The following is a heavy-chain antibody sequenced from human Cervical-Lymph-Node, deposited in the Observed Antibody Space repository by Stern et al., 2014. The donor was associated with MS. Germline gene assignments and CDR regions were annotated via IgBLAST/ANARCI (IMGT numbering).Heavy chain of an antibody. CDR3: ARDQGDYYYYGMDV. Sequence: EEHLVESGGGLVKPGGSLRLSCAASGFTFSSYSMNWVRQAPGKGLEWVSSISSSSSYIYYADSVTGRFTISRENDKNSVDRHMNSLRAEDTAVYYCARDQGDYYYYGMDVWGQGTTVTVSS. V-gene: IGHV3-21*01. CDR1: GFTFSSYS. J-gene: IGHJ6*02. CDR2: ISSSSSYI.